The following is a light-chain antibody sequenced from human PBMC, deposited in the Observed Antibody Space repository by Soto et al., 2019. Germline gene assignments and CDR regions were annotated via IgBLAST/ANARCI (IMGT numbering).Light chain of an antibody. Sequence: DIQLTQSPASVSAAVGDRINISCRASQPIKTWLAWYQQKPGKGPKLLIYTASTLETGVPSRFSGSGSGTDFTLTISSLQPEDAAIYSCQQAASFPFTSGPGAKV. CDR3: QQAASFPFT. J-gene: IGKJ3*01. V-gene: IGKV1-12*02. CDR1: QPIKTW. CDR2: TAS.